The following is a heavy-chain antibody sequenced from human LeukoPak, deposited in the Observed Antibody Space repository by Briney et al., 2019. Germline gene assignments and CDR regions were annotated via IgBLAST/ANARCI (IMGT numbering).Heavy chain of an antibody. J-gene: IGHJ6*03. D-gene: IGHD4-11*01. Sequence: GGSLRLSCAASGFTFDDYGMSWVRQAPGKGLEWVSAISGSGGSTYYADSVKGRFTISRDNSKNTLYLQMNSLRAEDTAVYYCAKAGNYVFNYYYYMDVWGKGTTVTVSS. CDR2: ISGSGGST. V-gene: IGHV3-23*01. CDR3: AKAGNYVFNYYYYMDV. CDR1: GFTFDDYG.